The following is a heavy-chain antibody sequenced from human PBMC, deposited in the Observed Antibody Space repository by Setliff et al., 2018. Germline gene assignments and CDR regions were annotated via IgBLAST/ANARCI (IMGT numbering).Heavy chain of an antibody. D-gene: IGHD2-15*01. J-gene: IGHJ6*02. CDR2: INPHGSEK. CDR3: ARRLPYYGMDV. V-gene: IGHV3-7*01. CDR1: GLSYTNDW. Sequence: GGSLRLSCTASGLSYTNDWVSWVRQAPGKGLEWLASINPHGSEKYYADSVKGRFTISRDNAKNSLSLQMNNLRTEDTAVYYCARRLPYYGMDVWGQGTTVTVSS.